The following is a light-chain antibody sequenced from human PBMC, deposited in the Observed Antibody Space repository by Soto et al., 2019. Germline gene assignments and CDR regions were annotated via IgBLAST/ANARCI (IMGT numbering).Light chain of an antibody. Sequence: QSVLTQPRSVSGSPGQSVTISCTGTSSDVGGYNYVSWYQQHPGKAPKLMIYDVSKRPSGVPGRFSGSKSGNTASLTISGLQAEDEADYYCCSYAGSYTFDYVFGTGTKVTVL. J-gene: IGLJ1*01. CDR2: DVS. V-gene: IGLV2-11*01. CDR3: CSYAGSYTFDYV. CDR1: SSDVGGYNY.